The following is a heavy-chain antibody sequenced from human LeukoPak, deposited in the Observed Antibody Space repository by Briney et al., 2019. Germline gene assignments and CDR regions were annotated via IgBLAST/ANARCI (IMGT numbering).Heavy chain of an antibody. D-gene: IGHD6-19*01. Sequence: SETLSLTCTVSGGSISSYYWSWIRRPPGKGLEWIGYIYYSGSTNYNPSLKSRVTISVDTSKNQFSLKLSSVTAADTAVYYCARDSLGWYDAFDIWGQGTMVTVSS. V-gene: IGHV4-59*01. CDR1: GGSISSYY. CDR3: ARDSLGWYDAFDI. CDR2: IYYSGST. J-gene: IGHJ3*02.